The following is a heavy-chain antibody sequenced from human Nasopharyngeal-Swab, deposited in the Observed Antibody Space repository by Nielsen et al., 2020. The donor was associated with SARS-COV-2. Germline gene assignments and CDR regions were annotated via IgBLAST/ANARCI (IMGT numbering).Heavy chain of an antibody. Sequence: GGSLRLSCAASGFTFSSYGMHWVRQAPGKGLEWVAVIWYDGSNKYYADSVKGRFTISRDNSKNTLYLQMNSLRAEDTAVYYCASVPYSSSWYSPNYYYGMDVWGQGTTVTVSS. CDR1: GFTFSSYG. CDR2: IWYDGSNK. D-gene: IGHD6-13*01. V-gene: IGHV3-33*01. J-gene: IGHJ6*02. CDR3: ASVPYSSSWYSPNYYYGMDV.